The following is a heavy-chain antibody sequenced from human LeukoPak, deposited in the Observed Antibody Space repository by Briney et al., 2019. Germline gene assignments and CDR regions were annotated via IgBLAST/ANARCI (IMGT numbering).Heavy chain of an antibody. CDR2: IYTSGST. J-gene: IGHJ6*02. Sequence: SETLSFTCTVSGGSISSYYWSWIRQPAGKGLEWIGRIYTSGSTNYNPSLKSRVTMSVDTSKNQFSLKLSSVTAADTAVYYCARDIYCGGDCYPYYYYYGMDVWGQGTTVTVSS. V-gene: IGHV4-4*07. CDR1: GGSISSYY. D-gene: IGHD2-21*02. CDR3: ARDIYCGGDCYPYYYYYGMDV.